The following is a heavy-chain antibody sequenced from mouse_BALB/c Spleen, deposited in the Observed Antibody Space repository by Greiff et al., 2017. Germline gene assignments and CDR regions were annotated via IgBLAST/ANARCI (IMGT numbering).Heavy chain of an antibody. CDR2: INPSSGYT. Sequence: LVESGAELARPGASVKMSCKASGYTFTSYTMHWVKQRPGQGLEWIGYINPSSGYTNYNQKFKDKATLTADKSSSTAYMQLSSLTSEDSAVYYCARDDGYGGFAYWGQGTLVTVSA. CDR1: GYTFTSYT. D-gene: IGHD2-3*01. V-gene: IGHV1-4*01. J-gene: IGHJ3*01. CDR3: ARDDGYGGFAY.